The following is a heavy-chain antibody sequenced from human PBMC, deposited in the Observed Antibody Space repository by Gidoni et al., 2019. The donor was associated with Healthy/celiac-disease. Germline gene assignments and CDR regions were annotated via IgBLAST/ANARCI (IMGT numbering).Heavy chain of an antibody. D-gene: IGHD6-13*01. Sequence: QITLKESGPTLVKPTQTLTLTCTFSGFSLSTSGVGVGWIRQPPGKALEWLALIYWNDDKRYSPSLKSRLTITKDTSKNQVVLTMTNMDPVDTATYYCAHLRGQSSSWYLGGRVGYYFDYWGQGTLVTVSS. CDR3: AHLRGQSSSWYLGGRVGYYFDY. V-gene: IGHV2-5*01. J-gene: IGHJ4*02. CDR1: GFSLSTSGVG. CDR2: IYWNDDK.